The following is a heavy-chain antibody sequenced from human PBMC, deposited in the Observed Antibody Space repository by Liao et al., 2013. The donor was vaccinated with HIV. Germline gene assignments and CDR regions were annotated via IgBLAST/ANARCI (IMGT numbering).Heavy chain of an antibody. CDR2: VYSGGSP. CDR1: GGSISSYY. CDR3: VRHHTPHAEVAIGPAGVMAV. J-gene: IGHJ6*03. D-gene: IGHD2-15*01. Sequence: QVQLQESGPGLVKPSETLSLTCTVSGGSISSYYWSWLRQSPGTGLEWIGSVYSGGSPNYNPSLKSRVTISLVTSKNQFSLKLKSVTAADTAVYFCVRHHTPHAEVAIGPAGVMAVWGNGTAVTVSS. V-gene: IGHV4-59*08.